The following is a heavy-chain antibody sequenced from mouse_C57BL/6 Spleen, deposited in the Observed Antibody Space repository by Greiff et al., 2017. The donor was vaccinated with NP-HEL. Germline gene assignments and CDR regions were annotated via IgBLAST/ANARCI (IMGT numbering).Heavy chain of an antibody. CDR1: GYTFTDYY. J-gene: IGHJ2*01. CDR3: ARRGSYYFDY. CDR2: IYPGSGNT. V-gene: IGHV1-76*01. Sequence: QVQLQQSGAELVRPGASVKLSCKASGYTFTDYYINWVKQRPGQGLEWIARIYPGSGNTYYNEKFKGKATLTAEKSSSTAYMQLSSLTSEDSAVYFCARRGSYYFDYWGKGTTLTVSS.